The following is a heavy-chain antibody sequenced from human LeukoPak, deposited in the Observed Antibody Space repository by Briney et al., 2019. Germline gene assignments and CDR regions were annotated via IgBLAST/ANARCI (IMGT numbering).Heavy chain of an antibody. J-gene: IGHJ4*02. V-gene: IGHV1-2*02. CDR3: ARVARYSSTEADY. D-gene: IGHD6-13*01. CDR2: INPNSGGR. Sequence: ASVKVSCKASGYSFTDYYIHWVRQAPGQGLEWMGWINPNSGGRNYAQKFHGRVTLTRDTSISTAYMKLSRLTSDDTAVYFCARVARYSSTEADYWGQGTLVSVSS. CDR1: GYSFTDYY.